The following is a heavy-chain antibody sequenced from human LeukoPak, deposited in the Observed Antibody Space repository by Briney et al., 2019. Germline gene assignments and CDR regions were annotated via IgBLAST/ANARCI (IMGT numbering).Heavy chain of an antibody. J-gene: IGHJ5*02. V-gene: IGHV3-30*04. CDR1: GFTFSSYA. Sequence: GGSLRLSCAASGFTFSSYAMHWVRQAPGKGLEWVAVISYDGSNKYYADSVKGRFTISRDSSKNTLYLQMNSLRAEDTAVYYCAKGLMVRGPSWFDPSGQGTLVTVSS. D-gene: IGHD3-10*01. CDR2: ISYDGSNK. CDR3: AKGLMVRGPSWFDP.